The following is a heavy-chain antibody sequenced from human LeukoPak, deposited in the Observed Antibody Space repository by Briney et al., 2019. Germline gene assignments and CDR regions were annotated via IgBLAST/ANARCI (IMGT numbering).Heavy chain of an antibody. CDR2: ISYDGSNK. Sequence: GGSLRLSCAASGFTFSTYAMHWVRQAPGKGLEWVAVISYDGSNKYYADSVKGRFTISRDNSKNTLYLQMNSLRAEDTAVYYCARTSGYLYGMDVWGQGTTVTISS. J-gene: IGHJ6*02. CDR3: ARTSGYLYGMDV. D-gene: IGHD1-1*01. V-gene: IGHV3-30*04. CDR1: GFTFSTYA.